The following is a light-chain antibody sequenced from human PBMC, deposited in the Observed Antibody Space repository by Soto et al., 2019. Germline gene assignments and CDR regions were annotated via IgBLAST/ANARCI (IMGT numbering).Light chain of an antibody. J-gene: IGLJ1*01. Sequence: QSALTQPASVSRSPVQSVTISCTGTSSDVGSYNLVTWYQHNPGKAPKLLIYDVSKWPSGVSNRFSGSKSGNTASLTIFGLQAEDEADYYCCSYTSGSTYVFGTGTKVTVL. CDR1: SSDVGSYNL. CDR3: CSYTSGSTYV. V-gene: IGLV2-23*02. CDR2: DVS.